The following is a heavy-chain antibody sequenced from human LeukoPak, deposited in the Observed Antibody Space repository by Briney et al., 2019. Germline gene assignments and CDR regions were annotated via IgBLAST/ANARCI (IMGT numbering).Heavy chain of an antibody. J-gene: IGHJ4*02. Sequence: GGSLRLSCAAAGFTFSSYGMHGVRQAPGKGREWVAFIRYDGSNKYYAASVKGRFTISRDNSKNTLYLQMNSLRAEDTAVYYCAKEDGGYSYGYGDFDYWGQGTLVTVSS. V-gene: IGHV3-30*02. CDR2: IRYDGSNK. CDR1: GFTFSSYG. D-gene: IGHD5-18*01. CDR3: AKEDGGYSYGYGDFDY.